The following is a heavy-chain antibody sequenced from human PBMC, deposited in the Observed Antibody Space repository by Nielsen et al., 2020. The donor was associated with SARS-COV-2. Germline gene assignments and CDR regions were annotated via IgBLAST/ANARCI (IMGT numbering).Heavy chain of an antibody. Sequence: VRQMPGKGLEWMGIIYPGDSGTRYSPSFQGQVTISADKSISTAYLQWSSLKASDTAMYYCARHNIEMATIGGMDVWGQGTTVTVSS. CDR3: ARHNIEMATIGGMDV. J-gene: IGHJ6*02. D-gene: IGHD5-24*01. CDR2: IYPGDSGT. V-gene: IGHV5-51*01.